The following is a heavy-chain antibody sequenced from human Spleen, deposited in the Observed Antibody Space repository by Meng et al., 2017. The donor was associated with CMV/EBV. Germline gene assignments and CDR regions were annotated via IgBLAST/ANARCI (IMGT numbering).Heavy chain of an antibody. CDR2: INHSGST. V-gene: IGHV4-61*01. CDR3: ARDKTYSSSSPLYYFDY. Sequence: SETLSLTCTVSGDSISSGIFYWSWIRQHPEKGLEWIGEINHSGSTNYNPSLKSRVTISVDTSKNQFSLKLSSVTAADTAVYYCARDKTYSSSSPLYYFDYWGQGTLVTVSS. CDR1: GDSISSGIFY. J-gene: IGHJ4*02. D-gene: IGHD6-6*01.